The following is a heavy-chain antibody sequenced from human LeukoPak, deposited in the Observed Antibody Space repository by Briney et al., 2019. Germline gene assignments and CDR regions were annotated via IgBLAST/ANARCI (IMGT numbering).Heavy chain of an antibody. CDR3: ARAMVTGAYYFDY. V-gene: IGHV3-66*01. CDR2: IYSGGST. CDR1: GFPLSSNY. D-gene: IGHD1-20*01. J-gene: IGHJ4*02. Sequence: GSLELSFGASGFPLSSNYMSWVRPAPGEGVGWVSVIYSGGSTYYADSVKGRFTISRDNSKNTLYLQMNSLRAEDTAVYYCARAMVTGAYYFDYWGQGTLVTVSS.